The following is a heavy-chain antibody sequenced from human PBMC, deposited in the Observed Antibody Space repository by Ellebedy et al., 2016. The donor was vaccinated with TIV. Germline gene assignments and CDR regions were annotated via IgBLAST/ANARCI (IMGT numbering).Heavy chain of an antibody. CDR2: TYYRSKWYD. CDR1: GDSVSSSSAA. V-gene: IGHV6-1*01. CDR3: ARGQDYSGRVFDY. D-gene: IGHD1-26*01. Sequence: MPSETLSLTCAISGDSVSSSSAAWNWIRQSPSRGLEWLGRTYYRSKWYDDYAGSVKSRLTINTDTSKNQFSLQLNSVTPEDTAVYYCARGQDYSGRVFDYWGQGTLVTVSS. J-gene: IGHJ4*02.